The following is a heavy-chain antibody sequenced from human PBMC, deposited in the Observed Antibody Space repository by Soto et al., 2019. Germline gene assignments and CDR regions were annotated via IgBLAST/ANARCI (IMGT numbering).Heavy chain of an antibody. V-gene: IGHV4-39*01. CDR1: GGSLSRSIFF. J-gene: IGHJ5*02. CDR3: ARVYHGSGTYYPNWFDP. Sequence: LGNPSPTRPVPGGSLSRSIFFLGWVRPPPGEGLEWIGTIYYSGSTYYNPSLSSRLTISVDTSKNQFSLKLSSVTAADTAVYFCARVYHGSGTYYPNWFDPWGQATPVTVSS. CDR2: IYYSGST. D-gene: IGHD3-10*01.